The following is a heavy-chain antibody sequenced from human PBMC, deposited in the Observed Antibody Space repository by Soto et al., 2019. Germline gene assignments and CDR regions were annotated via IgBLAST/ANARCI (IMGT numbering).Heavy chain of an antibody. Sequence: GGSLRLSXAASGFTFTRYSMNWVRQAPGKGLEWASSISSTTNYIYYGDSMKGRFTISRDNAKNSLYLEMSSLRAEDTAVYYCARESEDLTSNFDYWGQGTLVP. CDR1: GFTFTRYS. J-gene: IGHJ4*02. V-gene: IGHV3-21*06. CDR3: ARESEDLTSNFDY. CDR2: ISSTTNYI.